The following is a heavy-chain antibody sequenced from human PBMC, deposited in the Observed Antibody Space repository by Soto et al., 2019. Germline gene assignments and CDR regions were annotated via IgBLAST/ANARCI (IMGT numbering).Heavy chain of an antibody. Sequence: SETLSLTCAVYGGSFSGYYWSWIRQPPGKGLEWIGEINHSGSTNYNPSLKSRVTISVDTSKNQFSLKLSSVTAADTAVYYCARLRGRQWPYYYYYGMDVWGQGTTVTVSS. CDR2: INHSGST. V-gene: IGHV4-34*01. D-gene: IGHD6-19*01. J-gene: IGHJ6*02. CDR1: GGSFSGYY. CDR3: ARLRGRQWPYYYYYGMDV.